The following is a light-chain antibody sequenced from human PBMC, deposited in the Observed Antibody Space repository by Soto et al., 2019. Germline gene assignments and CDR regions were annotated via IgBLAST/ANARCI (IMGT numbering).Light chain of an antibody. CDR3: QQRSDWPLT. CDR1: QSVGST. Sequence: IVFTQSASTLSLSPGGRATLSCRASQSVGSTLAWYQQLPGQAPRLLIYDTSNRATGIPARFSGSGSGTDFTLTISSLEPEDFALYYRQQRSDWPLTFGGGTKVDIK. CDR2: DTS. J-gene: IGKJ4*01. V-gene: IGKV3-11*01.